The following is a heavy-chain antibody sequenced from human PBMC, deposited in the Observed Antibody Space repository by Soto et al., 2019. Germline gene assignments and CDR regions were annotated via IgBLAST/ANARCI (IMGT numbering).Heavy chain of an antibody. CDR3: AKEGEYYDFWSGPHYYYYSMDV. D-gene: IGHD3-3*01. CDR2: ISYDGSNK. Sequence: QVQLVESGGGVVQPGRSLRLSCAASGFTFSSYGMHWVRQAPGKGLEWVAVISYDGSNKYYADSVKGRFTISRDNSKNTLYLQMNSLRAEDTAVYYCAKEGEYYDFWSGPHYYYYSMDVWGKGTTVTVSS. CDR1: GFTFSSYG. V-gene: IGHV3-30*18. J-gene: IGHJ6*03.